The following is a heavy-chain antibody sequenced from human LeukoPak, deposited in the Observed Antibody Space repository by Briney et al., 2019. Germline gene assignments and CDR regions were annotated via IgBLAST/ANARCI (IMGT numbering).Heavy chain of an antibody. V-gene: IGHV1-18*01. CDR2: ISPYNGNT. J-gene: IGHJ4*02. CDR3: ASAGSGSGWYFDY. CDR1: GYDFTRVG. Sequence: ASVTVSSKASGYDFTRVGITCVRQAPGQGLAWMGWISPYNGNTRYVQKRQGRVTMTTDTSTRTAYMELRSLRFDDTAVYYCASAGSGSGWYFDYWGRGTLVTVSS. D-gene: IGHD6-19*01.